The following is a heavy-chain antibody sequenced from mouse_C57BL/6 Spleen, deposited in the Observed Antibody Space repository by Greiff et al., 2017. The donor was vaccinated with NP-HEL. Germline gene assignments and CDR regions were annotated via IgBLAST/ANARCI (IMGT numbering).Heavy chain of an antibody. D-gene: IGHD1-1*01. J-gene: IGHJ3*01. V-gene: IGHV3-1*01. Sequence: VQLKQSGPGMVKPSQSLSLTCTVTGYSITSGYDWHWIRHFPGNKLEWMGYISYSGSTNYNPSLKSRISITHDTSKNHFFLKLNSVTTEDTATYYCARDDYYGSSRGFAYWGQGTLVTVSA. CDR2: ISYSGST. CDR1: GYSITSGYD. CDR3: ARDDYYGSSRGFAY.